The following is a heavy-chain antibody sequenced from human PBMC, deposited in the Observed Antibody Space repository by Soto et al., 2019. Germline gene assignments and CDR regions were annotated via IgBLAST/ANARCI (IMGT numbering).Heavy chain of an antibody. J-gene: IGHJ4*02. CDR3: ARQGYSYGYPAFFDY. V-gene: IGHV4-59*01. D-gene: IGHD5-18*01. Sequence: QVQLQESGPGLVKPSETLSLTCTVSGGSISSYYWSWIRQPPGKGLEWIGYIYYSGSTNYNPSLKSRVTISVDTSKNQFSLKLSSVTAADTAVYYCARQGYSYGYPAFFDYWGQGTLVTVSS. CDR1: GGSISSYY. CDR2: IYYSGST.